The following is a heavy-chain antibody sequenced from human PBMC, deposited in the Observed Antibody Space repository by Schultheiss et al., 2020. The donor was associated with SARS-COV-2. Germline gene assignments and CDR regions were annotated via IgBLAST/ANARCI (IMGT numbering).Heavy chain of an antibody. CDR3: ARDWVYYGDSNYYFDY. CDR1: GFTFSSYA. V-gene: IGHV3-33*08. D-gene: IGHD4-17*01. J-gene: IGHJ4*02. Sequence: GGSLRLSCAASGFTFSSYAMHWVRQAPGKGLEWVAVIWYDGSNKYYADSVKGRFTLSRDNSKNMVFLQMNSLRAEDTAVYYCARDWVYYGDSNYYFDYWGQGTLVTVSS. CDR2: IWYDGSNK.